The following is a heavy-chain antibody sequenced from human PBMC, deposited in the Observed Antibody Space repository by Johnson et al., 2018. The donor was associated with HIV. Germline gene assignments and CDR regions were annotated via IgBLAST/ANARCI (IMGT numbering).Heavy chain of an antibody. CDR1: GFTFSSYA. V-gene: IGHV3-30*04. CDR2: ISYDGSNK. J-gene: IGHJ3*02. Sequence: QVQLVESGGGLVQPGGSLRLSCAASGFTFSSYAMHWVRQAPGKGLEWVAVISYDGSNKYYADSVKGRFTISRDNAKNSLYLQMNSLRAEDTAVYYCASGQDGGNSVGAPDVFDIWGQGTMVTVSS. D-gene: IGHD4-23*01. CDR3: ASGQDGGNSVGAPDVFDI.